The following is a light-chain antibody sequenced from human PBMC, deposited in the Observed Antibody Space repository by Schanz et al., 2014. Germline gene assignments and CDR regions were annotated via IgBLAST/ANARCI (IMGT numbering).Light chain of an antibody. CDR3: SSYTSSSTRLV. J-gene: IGLJ3*02. CDR2: EGS. V-gene: IGLV2-14*02. CDR1: SSDVGSYNL. Sequence: QSALTQPASVSGSPGQSITISCTGTSSDVGSYNLVSWYQQHPGKAPKLMIYEGSKRPSGVSNRISGSKSGNTASLTISGLQAEDEAEYYCSSYTSSSTRLVFGGGTKLTVL.